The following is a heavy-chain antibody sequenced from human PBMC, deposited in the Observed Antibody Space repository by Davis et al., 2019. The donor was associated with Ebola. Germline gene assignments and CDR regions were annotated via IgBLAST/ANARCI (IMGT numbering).Heavy chain of an antibody. CDR3: ARGLGMGWFDS. J-gene: IGHJ5*01. CDR1: GGSFSGYY. Sequence: SETLSLTCAVYGGSFSGYYWSWIRQPPGKGLEWIGEINHSGTTNHNPSLKSRVTISVDTSKNQFSLRLSSVTAADTAVYYCARGLGMGWFDSWGQGTLVTVSS. V-gene: IGHV4-34*01. CDR2: INHSGTT.